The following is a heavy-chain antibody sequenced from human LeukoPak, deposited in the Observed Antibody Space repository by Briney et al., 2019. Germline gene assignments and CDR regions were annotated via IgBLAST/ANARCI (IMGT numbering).Heavy chain of an antibody. D-gene: IGHD3-10*01. V-gene: IGHV3-74*01. CDR1: GFTLSSYW. Sequence: QPGGSLRVSCAASGFTLSSYWMHWVRQAPGKGLVWVSRINSDGSRTSYADFVKGRFTISRDNAKNTLYLQMNSLRAEDTAVYYCVELTSMVEHYWGQGTLVTVSS. CDR2: INSDGSRT. J-gene: IGHJ4*02. CDR3: VELTSMVEHY.